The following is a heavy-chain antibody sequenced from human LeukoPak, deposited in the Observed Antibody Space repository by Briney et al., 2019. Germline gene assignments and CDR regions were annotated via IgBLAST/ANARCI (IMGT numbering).Heavy chain of an antibody. Sequence: SETLSLTCTVSGGSISSGGYYWSWIRQPPGKGLEWIGSIYHSGSTSYNASLKSRVTISVDTSKNQFSLKLASVTAADTAVYFCARRVDTSSGGYFDSWGQGILVTVSS. CDR1: GGSISSGGYY. CDR2: IYHSGST. CDR3: ARRVDTSSGGYFDS. D-gene: IGHD3-22*01. J-gene: IGHJ4*02. V-gene: IGHV4-39*01.